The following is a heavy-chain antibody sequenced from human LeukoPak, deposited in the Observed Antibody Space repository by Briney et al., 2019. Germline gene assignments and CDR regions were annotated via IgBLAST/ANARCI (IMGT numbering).Heavy chain of an antibody. D-gene: IGHD3-22*01. CDR1: GFTFSSYG. CDR2: IRYDGSNK. CDR3: AKGTTYYYDSSGYWTRHFGY. Sequence: GGSLRLSCAASGFTFSSYGMHWVRQAPGKGLEWVAFIRYDGSNKYYADSVKGRFTISRDNAKNSLYLQMNSLRAEDTAVYYCAKGTTYYYDSSGYWTRHFGYWGQGTLVTVSS. V-gene: IGHV3-30*02. J-gene: IGHJ4*02.